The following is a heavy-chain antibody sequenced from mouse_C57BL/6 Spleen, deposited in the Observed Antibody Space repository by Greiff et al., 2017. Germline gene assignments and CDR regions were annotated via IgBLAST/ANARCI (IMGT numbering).Heavy chain of an antibody. CDR3: ARLGAYWYFDV. D-gene: IGHD4-1*01. V-gene: IGHV1-52*01. CDR1: GYTFTSYW. CDR2: IDPSDSET. Sequence: QVHVKQPGAELVRPGSSVKLSCKASGYTFTSYWMHWVKQRPIQGLEWIGNIDPSDSETHYNQKFKDKATLTVDKSSSTAYMQLSSLTSEDSAVYYCARLGAYWYFDVWGTGTTVTVSS. J-gene: IGHJ1*03.